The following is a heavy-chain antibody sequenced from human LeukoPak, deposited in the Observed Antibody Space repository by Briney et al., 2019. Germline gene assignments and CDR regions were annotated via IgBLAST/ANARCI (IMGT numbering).Heavy chain of an antibody. D-gene: IGHD1-26*01. Sequence: SETLSLTCTVSGGSISSYYWSWIRQPAGKGLEWIGRIYTSGSTNYNPSLKSRVTMSVDTSKNQFSLKLSSVTAADTAVYYCARDDAAGIVGATPGDYLGQGTLVTVSS. CDR2: IYTSGST. V-gene: IGHV4-4*07. CDR1: GGSISSYY. CDR3: ARDDAAGIVGATPGDY. J-gene: IGHJ4*02.